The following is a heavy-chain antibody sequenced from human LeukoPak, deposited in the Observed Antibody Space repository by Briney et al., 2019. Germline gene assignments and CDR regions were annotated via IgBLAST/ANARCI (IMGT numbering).Heavy chain of an antibody. CDR2: IYYSGST. CDR3: ARLVGPKVEVVGENWGSGRGGVPHIDY. V-gene: IGHV4-39*01. D-gene: IGHD7-27*01. J-gene: IGHJ4*02. CDR1: GGSISSSSYY. Sequence: SETLSLTCTVSGGSISSSSYYWGWIRQPPGKGLEWIGSIYYSGSTYYNPSLKSRVTISVDTSKNQFSLKLSSVTAADTAVYYCARLVGPKVEVVGENWGSGRGGVPHIDYWGQGTLVTVSS.